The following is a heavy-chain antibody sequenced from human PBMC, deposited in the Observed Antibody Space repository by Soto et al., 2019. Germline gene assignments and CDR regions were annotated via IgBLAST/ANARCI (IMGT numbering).Heavy chain of an antibody. V-gene: IGHV1-46*01. Sequence: QGRVTMTRDTSTSTVYMELSSLRSEDTAVYYCAREKYITGTSWYFDLWGRGTLVTVSS. D-gene: IGHD1-7*01. J-gene: IGHJ2*01. CDR3: AREKYITGTSWYFDL.